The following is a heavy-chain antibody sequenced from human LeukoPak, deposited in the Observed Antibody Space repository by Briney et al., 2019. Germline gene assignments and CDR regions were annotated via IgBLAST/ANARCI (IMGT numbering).Heavy chain of an antibody. V-gene: IGHV1-69*13. CDR1: GGTFSSYA. J-gene: IGHJ3*02. Sequence: ASVKVSCKASGGTFSSYAISWVRQAPGQGLEWMGGIIPIFGTANYAQKFQGRVAITADESTSTAYMELSSLRSEDTAVYYCARVLWDYYDSSGYDAFDIWGQGTMVTVSS. CDR2: IIPIFGTA. D-gene: IGHD3-22*01. CDR3: ARVLWDYYDSSGYDAFDI.